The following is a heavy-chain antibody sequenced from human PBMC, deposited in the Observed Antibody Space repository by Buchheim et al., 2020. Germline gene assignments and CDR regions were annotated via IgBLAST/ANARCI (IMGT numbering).Heavy chain of an antibody. J-gene: IGHJ6*02. Sequence: EVQLVESGGGLVQPGGSLRLSCAASGFSITSSSMFWVRHAPGKGLMWVSQIHTDGSSITYADSVKGRFTMSRDSAKNTLYLQMNSLRDEDTPVYYCTRGGVRYGMDVWGQGTT. CDR1: GFSITSSS. V-gene: IGHV3-74*03. D-gene: IGHD2-8*01. CDR2: IHTDGSSI. CDR3: TRGGVRYGMDV.